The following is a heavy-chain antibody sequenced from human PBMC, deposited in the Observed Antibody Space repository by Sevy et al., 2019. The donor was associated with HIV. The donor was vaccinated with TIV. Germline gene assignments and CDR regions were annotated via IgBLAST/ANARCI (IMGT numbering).Heavy chain of an antibody. Sequence: SETLSLTCAVYGGSLGDHYWSWIRQPPGKGLEWIGEISRSGSTTYNPSLASRLTISLDTSKNQFSLKLNSVTAADTAVYYCARSIVIPVTGPLGVFFRLYSNWFDPWGQGTWVTVSS. CDR2: ISRSGST. D-gene: IGHD2-2*01. CDR1: GGSLGDHY. CDR3: ARSIVIPVTGPLGVFFRLYSNWFDP. J-gene: IGHJ5*02. V-gene: IGHV4-34*01.